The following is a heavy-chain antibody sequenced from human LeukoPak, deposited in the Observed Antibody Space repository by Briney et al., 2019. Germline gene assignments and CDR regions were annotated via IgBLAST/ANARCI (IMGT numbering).Heavy chain of an antibody. D-gene: IGHD6-19*01. CDR2: INHSGST. CDR1: GGSFSGYY. Sequence: PSETLSLTCAVYGGSFSGYYWSWIRQPPGKGLEWIGEINHSGSTNYNPSFKSRVTISVDTSKNQFSLKLSSVTAADTAVYYCATGDLIAVAGTLARYWGQGTLVTVSS. J-gene: IGHJ4*02. V-gene: IGHV4-34*01. CDR3: ATGDLIAVAGTLARY.